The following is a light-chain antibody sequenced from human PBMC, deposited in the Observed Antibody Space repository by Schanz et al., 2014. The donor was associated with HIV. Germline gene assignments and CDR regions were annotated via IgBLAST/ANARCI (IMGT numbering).Light chain of an antibody. V-gene: IGLV2-14*03. J-gene: IGLJ2*01. CDR2: DVT. Sequence: QSALTQPASVSGSLGQSITISCTGTSGDVGRYDYLSWYQQHPGQAPKLLIYDVTYRPSGISNRFSGSKSGYAASLTISGLQPEDEADYYCSSYTTSSTLVFGGGTKVTVL. CDR1: SGDVGRYDY. CDR3: SSYTTSSTLV.